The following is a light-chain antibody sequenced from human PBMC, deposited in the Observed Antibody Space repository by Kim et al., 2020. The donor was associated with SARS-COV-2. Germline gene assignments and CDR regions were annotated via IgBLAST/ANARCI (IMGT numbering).Light chain of an antibody. CDR1: HSGTSNY. CDR2: GAS. J-gene: IGKJ2*01. V-gene: IGKV3-20*01. CDR3: QKYVSSPYT. Sequence: IVLTQSPGTLSLSPGERATLSCRATHSGTSNYLAWYQHKPGQAPRLLIYGASSRATGVPDRISGSGSGRDFTLTINRLEPEDFAVYYCQKYVSSPYTLGQGSKLEI.